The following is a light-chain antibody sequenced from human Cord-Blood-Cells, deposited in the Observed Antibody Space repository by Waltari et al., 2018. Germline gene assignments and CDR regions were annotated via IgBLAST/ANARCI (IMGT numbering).Light chain of an antibody. J-gene: IGKJ1*01. CDR1: QSISSW. V-gene: IGKV1-5*01. Sequence: DIQMTQSPSTLSASVGDRVTITCRASQSISSWLAWYQPKPGKAPKLLIYDASSLESGVPSRFRGSGSGTEFTLTISSLQPDDFATYYCQQYNSYPWTFGQGTKVEIK. CDR2: DAS. CDR3: QQYNSYPWT.